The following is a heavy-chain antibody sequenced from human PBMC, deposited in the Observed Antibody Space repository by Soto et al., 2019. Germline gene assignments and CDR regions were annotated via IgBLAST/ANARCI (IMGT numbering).Heavy chain of an antibody. D-gene: IGHD2-15*01. Sequence: EVQLVESGGDLVQPGGSLRLSCAASRFTVSSHYMNWVRKAPGKGLEWVSLIQSGGSTLYSDSVKGICTISCDNSMNTLFLQMNSLRVEDTAMYYCSKADVYFSGGSCYGVRMDVWGRGTTVTVSS. J-gene: IGHJ6*03. CDR3: SKADVYFSGGSCYGVRMDV. V-gene: IGHV3-66*01. CDR2: IQSGGST. CDR1: RFTVSSHY.